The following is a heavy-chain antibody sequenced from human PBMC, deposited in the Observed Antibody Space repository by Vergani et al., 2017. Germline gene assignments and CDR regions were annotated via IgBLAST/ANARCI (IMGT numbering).Heavy chain of an antibody. CDR3: AKDAGYSYGIEVDY. CDR1: GFTFSSYA. CDR2: ISGSGGST. J-gene: IGHJ4*02. Sequence: EVQLLESGGGLVQPGGSLRLSCAASGFTFSSYAMSWVRQAPGKGLEWVSAISGSGGSTYYADSVKGRFTFSRDNSKTMLYLQMNSLRADDTAVYYCAKDAGYSYGIEVDYWGQGTLVTVAS. D-gene: IGHD5-18*01. V-gene: IGHV3-23*01.